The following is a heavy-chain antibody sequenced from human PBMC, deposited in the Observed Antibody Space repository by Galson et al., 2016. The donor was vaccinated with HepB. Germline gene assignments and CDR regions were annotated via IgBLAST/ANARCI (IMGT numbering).Heavy chain of an antibody. J-gene: IGHJ4*02. CDR1: GFTLSRFW. Sequence: SLRLSCAASGFTLSRFWMNWVRQAPGKGLEWVSSISSSSSYIYYADSVKGRFTISRDNAKNSLYLQMNSLRAEDTAVYYCARAVSWDYGDYAGYWGQGTLVTVSS. V-gene: IGHV3-21*01. CDR3: ARAVSWDYGDYAGY. CDR2: ISSSSSYI. D-gene: IGHD4-17*01.